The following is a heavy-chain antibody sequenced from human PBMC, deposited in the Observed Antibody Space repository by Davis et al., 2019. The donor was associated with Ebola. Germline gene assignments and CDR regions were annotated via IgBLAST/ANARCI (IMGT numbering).Heavy chain of an antibody. CDR3: AGGESGWDASDI. Sequence: GESLKISCAASGFTFSDYYMTWIRQAPGKGLEWVSYISGSGNFANYADSVKGRFTISRDNAKNSLSLQMNSLRAEDTAVYYCAGGESGWDASDIWGRGTMVTVSS. CDR1: GFTFSDYY. V-gene: IGHV3-11*06. CDR2: ISGSGNFA. D-gene: IGHD6-19*01. J-gene: IGHJ3*02.